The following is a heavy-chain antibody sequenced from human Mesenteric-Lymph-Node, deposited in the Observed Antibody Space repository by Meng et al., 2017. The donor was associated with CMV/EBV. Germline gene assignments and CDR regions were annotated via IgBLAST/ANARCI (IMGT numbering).Heavy chain of an antibody. CDR1: GFTFSINW. D-gene: IGHD3-3*01. CDR3: ARLSPSGHYNFDY. V-gene: IGHV3-74*01. CDR2: INRDGSST. Sequence: GVLKISCAASGFTFSINWMHWVRQAPGKGLVWVSRINRDGSSTNYADSVKGRFTISRDNAKNTLYLQMNSLRAEDTAVYYCARLSPSGHYNFDYWGQGTLVTVSS. J-gene: IGHJ4*02.